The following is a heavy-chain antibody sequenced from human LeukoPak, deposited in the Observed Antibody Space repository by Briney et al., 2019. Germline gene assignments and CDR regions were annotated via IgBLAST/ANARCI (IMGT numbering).Heavy chain of an antibody. CDR3: ARLGRWTQLWSYGI. J-gene: IGHJ4*02. Sequence: GGSLRLPCAASEFPFNGYWMSWVRQAPGKGLECVANINQDGSEKYYVDSVRGRFTISRDNAKNSLYLQMNSLRAEDTAVYYCARLGRWTQLWSYGIWGRGTLVTVSS. CDR1: EFPFNGYW. D-gene: IGHD5-18*01. CDR2: INQDGSEK. V-gene: IGHV3-7*01.